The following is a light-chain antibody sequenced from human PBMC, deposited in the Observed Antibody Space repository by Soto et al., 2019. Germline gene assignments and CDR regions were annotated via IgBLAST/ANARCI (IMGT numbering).Light chain of an antibody. J-gene: IGKJ1*01. V-gene: IGKV3-20*01. CDR3: QQYGMSPGT. Sequence: EIVLTQSPGTLSLSPGERATLSCRASQSVSSSYLAWYQQKLGQAPRLLIYGASSRATGIPDRFRGSGSGTDFTLTISRLEPEDFAVDYCQQYGMSPGTCGQGTTVEIK. CDR2: GAS. CDR1: QSVSSSY.